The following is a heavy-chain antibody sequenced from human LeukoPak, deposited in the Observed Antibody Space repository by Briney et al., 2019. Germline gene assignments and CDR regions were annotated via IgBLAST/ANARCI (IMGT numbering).Heavy chain of an antibody. CDR2: ISGGGGVT. CDR3: AKDPRVATIEIFDY. Sequence: KSGGSLRLPCAASGFTFSSYAMSWVRQAPGKGLEWVSSISGGGGVTYYADSVKGRFTISRDNSKNTLYLQMNSLRAEDTAVYYCAKDPRVATIEIFDYWGQGTLVTVSS. J-gene: IGHJ4*02. CDR1: GFTFSSYA. D-gene: IGHD5-12*01. V-gene: IGHV3-23*01.